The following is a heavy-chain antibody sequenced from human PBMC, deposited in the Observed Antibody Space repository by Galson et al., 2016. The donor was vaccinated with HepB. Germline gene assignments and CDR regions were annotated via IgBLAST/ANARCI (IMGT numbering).Heavy chain of an antibody. CDR1: GFTFDEYA. V-gene: IGHV3-15*01. CDR2: IKSKIDGATT. CDR3: GDVVTGHHPDGWDV. D-gene: IGHD3-9*01. J-gene: IGHJ6*02. Sequence: SLRLSCAASGFTFDEYAIHWVRQAPGKGLEWVGRIKSKIDGATTDYAAPVKGRFIISRDDSKNTLYLQMNSLKNEDTAVYYCGDVVTGHHPDGWDVWGQGTTVTVSS.